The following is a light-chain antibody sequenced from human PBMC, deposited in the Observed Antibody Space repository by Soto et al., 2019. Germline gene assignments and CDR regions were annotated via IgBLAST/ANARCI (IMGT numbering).Light chain of an antibody. J-gene: IGLJ1*01. CDR2: DVS. Sequence: QSVLTQPRSVSGSPGQSVTISCTGTSSDVGGYNYVSWYQQHPGKAPKLMIYDVSKRPSGVPDRFSGFKSGNTASLTISGLQAEDEADYSCCSHAGTYIYVFGTGTKLTVL. CDR1: SSDVGGYNY. CDR3: CSHAGTYIYV. V-gene: IGLV2-11*01.